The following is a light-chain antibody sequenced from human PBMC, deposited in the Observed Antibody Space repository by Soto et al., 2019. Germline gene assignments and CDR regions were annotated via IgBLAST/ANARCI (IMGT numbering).Light chain of an antibody. CDR3: QQYDSYWT. V-gene: IGKV1-5*03. J-gene: IGKJ1*01. CDR2: ESS. CDR1: HSISSF. Sequence: DIQMTQSPSTLSASVGDSVTITCRASHSISSFLAWYQQKPGKDPKVLIYESSNLQRGVPTRFSGGGFGTDFTLTISSVQPDDFATYYWQQYDSYWTFGQGTKVEIK.